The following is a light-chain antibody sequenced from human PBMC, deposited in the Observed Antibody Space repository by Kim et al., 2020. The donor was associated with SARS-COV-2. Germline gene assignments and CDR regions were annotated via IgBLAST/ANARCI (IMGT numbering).Light chain of an antibody. CDR1: SGSIASNY. V-gene: IGLV6-57*01. CDR2: EDN. CDR3: QSYDSSIVL. J-gene: IGLJ2*01. Sequence: GKTVTISCTRSSGSIASNYVQWYQQLPLMSPTTLIYEDNQRPSGVPDRFSGSIDSSSNSASLTISGLKTEDEADYDCQSYDSSIVLFGGGTNLSVL.